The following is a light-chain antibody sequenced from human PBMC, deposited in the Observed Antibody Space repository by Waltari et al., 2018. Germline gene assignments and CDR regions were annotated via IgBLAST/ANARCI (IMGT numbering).Light chain of an antibody. CDR2: KDS. V-gene: IGLV3-25*03. CDR3: QSADSTVV. CDR1: ALSNQF. J-gene: IGLJ3*02. Sequence: SFELTQPPSVSVAPGQTVRITCSGDALSNQFAYWYQQKPGQAPLLLIFKDSERPSGIPERFSGSNSGTIGTLTISGVQAEDEADYYCQSADSTVVFGGGTKLTVL.